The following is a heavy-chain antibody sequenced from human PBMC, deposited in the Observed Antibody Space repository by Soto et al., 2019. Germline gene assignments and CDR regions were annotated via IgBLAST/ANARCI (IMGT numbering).Heavy chain of an antibody. CDR2: ISSGNNAI. V-gene: IGHV3-48*01. J-gene: IGHJ5*02. CDR3: ARGGTVSTA. D-gene: IGHD4-4*01. CDR1: GFSISTPS. Sequence: VQLVESGGGLVQPGGSLRLSCAASGFSISTPSMNWVRQAPGKGLEWVSFISSGNNAIYYADSGKGRFKISRDIAKNSVYLQMNSLGAEDPAVYYCARGGTVSTAWGQGTRVTVSS.